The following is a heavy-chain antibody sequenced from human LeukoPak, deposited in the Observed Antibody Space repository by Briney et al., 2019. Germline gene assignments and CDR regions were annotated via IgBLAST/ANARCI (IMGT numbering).Heavy chain of an antibody. CDR3: ARDEDNGYYYGSGGYYLVY. V-gene: IGHV3-21*01. Sequence: GGSLRLSCAASGFTFSSYSMNWVRQAPGKGLEWVSSISSSSSYIYYADSVKGRFTISRDNAKNSLYLQMNSLRAEDTAVYYCARDEDNGYYYGSGGYYLVYWGQGTLVTVSS. J-gene: IGHJ4*02. CDR1: GFTFSSYS. CDR2: ISSSSSYI. D-gene: IGHD3-10*01.